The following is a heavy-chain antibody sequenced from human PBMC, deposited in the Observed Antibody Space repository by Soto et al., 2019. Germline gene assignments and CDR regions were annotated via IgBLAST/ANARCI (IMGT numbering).Heavy chain of an antibody. J-gene: IGHJ4*02. Sequence: ASVKVSCKVSGYTLTELSMHWVRQAPGKGLEWMGGFDPEDGETIYAQKFQGRVTMTEDTSTDTAYMELSSLRSEDTAVYYCATVPRSYPYYDTATAEDYWGQGTLVTVSS. CDR3: ATVPRSYPYYDTATAEDY. D-gene: IGHD3-22*01. V-gene: IGHV1-24*01. CDR2: FDPEDGET. CDR1: GYTLTELS.